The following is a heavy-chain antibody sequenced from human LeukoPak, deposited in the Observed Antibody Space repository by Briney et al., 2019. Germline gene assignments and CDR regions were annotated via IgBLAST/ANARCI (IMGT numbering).Heavy chain of an antibody. V-gene: IGHV1-18*04. CDR1: GYTFTSYG. Sequence: GASVKVSCKASGYTFTSYGISWVRQAPGHGLEWMGWISAYNGNPNYAQKLQGRVTMTTDTSTSTAYMELRSLRSDDTAVYYCARSKRAYYDILRGGMDVWGKGTTVTVSS. CDR2: ISAYNGNP. D-gene: IGHD3-9*01. CDR3: ARSKRAYYDILRGGMDV. J-gene: IGHJ6*04.